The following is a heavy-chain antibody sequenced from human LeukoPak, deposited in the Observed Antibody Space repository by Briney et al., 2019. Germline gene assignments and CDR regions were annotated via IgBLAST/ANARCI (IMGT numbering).Heavy chain of an antibody. CDR3: ARDSPPYSGSYLAFDI. CDR2: ISYSGST. V-gene: IGHV4-59*01. J-gene: IGHJ3*02. Sequence: SETLSLTCNVSGGSIRSYFWSWIRQPPGKRLEWIGYISYSGSTNYNPSLRSRVTISVDTSKNQFSLKLSSVTAADTAVYYCARDSPPYSGSYLAFDIWGQGTMVTVSS. D-gene: IGHD1-26*01. CDR1: GGSIRSYF.